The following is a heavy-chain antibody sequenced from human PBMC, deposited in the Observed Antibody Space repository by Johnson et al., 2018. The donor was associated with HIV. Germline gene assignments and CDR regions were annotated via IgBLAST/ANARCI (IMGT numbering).Heavy chain of an antibody. Sequence: VQLVESGGGVVKPGGSLRLSCAASGFTFSSNYMSWVRQAPGKGLEWVSVIYSGGTTYYADSVKGRFTISRDNSKSTLYLQMNSLKTEDTAVYYCTTDLGYYDSSGDAFDIWGQGTMVTVSS. CDR2: IYSGGTT. CDR3: TTDLGYYDSSGDAFDI. V-gene: IGHV3-66*01. J-gene: IGHJ3*02. D-gene: IGHD3-22*01. CDR1: GFTFSSNY.